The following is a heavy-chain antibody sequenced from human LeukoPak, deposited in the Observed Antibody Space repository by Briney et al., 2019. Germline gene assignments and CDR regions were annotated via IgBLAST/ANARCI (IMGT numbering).Heavy chain of an antibody. D-gene: IGHD3-22*01. CDR3: ANQYPLYYYDSSGYRGGAFDI. J-gene: IGHJ3*02. Sequence: RTGGSLRLSCAASGFTVSSNYMSWVRQAPGKGLEWVSVIYSGGSTYYADSVKGRFTISRDNSKNTLYLQMNSLRAEDTAVYYCANQYPLYYYDSSGYRGGAFDIWGQGTMVTVSS. CDR2: IYSGGST. V-gene: IGHV3-66*01. CDR1: GFTVSSNY.